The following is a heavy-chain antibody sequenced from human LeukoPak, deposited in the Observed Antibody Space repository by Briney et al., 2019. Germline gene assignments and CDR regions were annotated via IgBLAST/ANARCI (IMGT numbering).Heavy chain of an antibody. J-gene: IGHJ5*02. Sequence: SETLSLTCTVSGGSISTYYWSWIRQPPGKGLEWIGYMYYSGITKYDPSLKSRVTISVDISKNQFSLKLTSVTAVDTAVYYCAREMVGSCSRSTCLNWFDLWGQGTLVTVSA. CDR3: AREMVGSCSRSTCLNWFDL. V-gene: IGHV4-59*01. CDR1: GGSISTYY. CDR2: MYYSGIT. D-gene: IGHD2-2*01.